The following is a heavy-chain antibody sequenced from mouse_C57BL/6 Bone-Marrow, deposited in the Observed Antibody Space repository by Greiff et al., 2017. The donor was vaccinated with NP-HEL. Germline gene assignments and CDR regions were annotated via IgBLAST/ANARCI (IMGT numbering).Heavy chain of an antibody. CDR1: GFSLTSYG. D-gene: IGHD1-2*01. CDR3: AKHAGGSSAWFAY. J-gene: IGHJ3*01. CDR2: IWGGGST. V-gene: IGHV2-9*01. Sequence: VQLVESGPGLVAPSQSLSITCTVSGFSLTSYGVDWVRQPPGQGLEWLGVIWGGGSTTYNSALMSSLSTFKDNSKSQIFLKMNSLQTDDTAMYYCAKHAGGSSAWFAYWGQGTLVTVSA.